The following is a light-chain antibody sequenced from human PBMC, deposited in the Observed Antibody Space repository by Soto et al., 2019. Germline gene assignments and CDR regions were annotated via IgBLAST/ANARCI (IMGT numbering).Light chain of an antibody. CDR2: LGS. Sequence: DIVMTQXPXSLXFXXXDPSAXXXRSXQTLLYSNGDNYLDWYLQKPGQSPQLLIYLGSNRAPGVPARFSGSGSGTEFTLTISSLQSEDFAVYYCQQYNVWWTFGQGTKVDIK. CDR3: QQYNVWWT. V-gene: IGKV2-28*01. J-gene: IGKJ1*01. CDR1: QTLLYSNGDNY.